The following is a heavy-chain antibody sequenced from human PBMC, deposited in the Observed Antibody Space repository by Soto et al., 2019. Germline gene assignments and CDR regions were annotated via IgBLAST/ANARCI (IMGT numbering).Heavy chain of an antibody. CDR2: ISAYNGNT. CDR3: ARDRPGDYDILTGYYKPFDY. Sequence: GASVKVSCKASRYTFTSYGISWVRQAPGQGLEWMGWISAYNGNTNYAQKLQGRVTMTTDTSTSTAYMELRSLRSDDTAVYYCARDRPGDYDILTGYYKPFDYWGQGTLVTGSS. J-gene: IGHJ4*02. V-gene: IGHV1-18*01. D-gene: IGHD3-9*01. CDR1: RYTFTSYG.